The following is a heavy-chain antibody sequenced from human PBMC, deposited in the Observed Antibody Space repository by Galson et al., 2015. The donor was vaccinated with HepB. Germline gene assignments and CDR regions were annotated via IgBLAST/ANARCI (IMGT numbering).Heavy chain of an antibody. CDR3: AKGLPSGITATVFDL. CDR2: ISGSGGST. D-gene: IGHD6-25*01. Sequence: SLRLSCAASGFTFSSYAMSWVRQAPGKGLEWASVISGSGGSTDYTDSVKGRFTISRDNAKNTLYLQMNSLRAEDTAVYYCAKGLPSGITATVFDLWGQGTLVTVSS. J-gene: IGHJ4*02. CDR1: GFTFSSYA. V-gene: IGHV3-23*01.